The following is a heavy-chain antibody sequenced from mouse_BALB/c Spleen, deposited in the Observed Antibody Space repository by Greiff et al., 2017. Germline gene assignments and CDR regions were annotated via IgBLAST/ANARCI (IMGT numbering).Heavy chain of an antibody. J-gene: IGHJ3*01. Sequence: VQGVESGPGLVAPSQSLSITCTVSGFSLTSYGVHWVRQPPGKGLEWLGVIWAGGSTNYNSALMSRLSISKDNSKSQVFLKMNSLQTDDTAMYYCARDHLAWFAYWGQGTLVTVSA. V-gene: IGHV2-9*02. CDR3: ARDHLAWFAY. CDR2: IWAGGST. CDR1: GFSLTSYG.